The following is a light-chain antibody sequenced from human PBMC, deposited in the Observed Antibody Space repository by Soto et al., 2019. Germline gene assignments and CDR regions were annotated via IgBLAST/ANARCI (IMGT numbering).Light chain of an antibody. V-gene: IGKV3-20*01. CDR1: QSVTSNY. J-gene: IGKJ1*01. CDR3: QQYGGSPGT. Sequence: IVLTQSPGTLSLSPGQRATLSCRASQSVTSNYLAWYQQKPGQAPRLFIFGASIRDTGLPDRFSGSVSGTDGTITISRLETEDGSVYYCQQYGGSPGTFGQGTKVDIK. CDR2: GAS.